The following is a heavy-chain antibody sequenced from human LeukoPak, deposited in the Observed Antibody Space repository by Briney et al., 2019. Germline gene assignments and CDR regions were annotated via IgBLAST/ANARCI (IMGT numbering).Heavy chain of an antibody. V-gene: IGHV4-34*01. Sequence: SETLSLTCAVYGDSFSGYYWSWIRQPPGKGLEWIAEINHRGTTHYNPSLMSRVNISADTSKNHFSLNLDSVTAADTAVYYCVRSWAGMYYPFYYFDYWGQGALVTVSP. CDR3: VRSWAGMYYPFYYFDY. J-gene: IGHJ4*02. CDR1: GDSFSGYY. CDR2: INHRGTT. D-gene: IGHD1-26*01.